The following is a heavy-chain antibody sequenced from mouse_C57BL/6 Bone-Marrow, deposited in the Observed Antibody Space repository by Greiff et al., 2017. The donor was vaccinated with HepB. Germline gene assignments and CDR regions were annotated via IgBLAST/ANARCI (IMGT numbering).Heavy chain of an antibody. CDR3: ARKGFYYGSSFDY. D-gene: IGHD1-1*01. CDR1: GFSLSTFGMG. J-gene: IGHJ2*01. Sequence: ESGPGILQPSQTLSLTCSFSGFSLSTFGMGVGWIRQPSGKGLEWPAHIWWDDDKYYNPALKSRLTISKDTSKNQVFLKIANVDTADTATYYCARKGFYYGSSFDYWGQGTTLTVSS. CDR2: IWWDDDK. V-gene: IGHV8-8*01.